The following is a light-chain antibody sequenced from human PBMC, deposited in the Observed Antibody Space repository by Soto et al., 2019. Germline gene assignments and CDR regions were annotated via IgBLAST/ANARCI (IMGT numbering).Light chain of an antibody. J-gene: IGLJ2*01. V-gene: IGLV2-14*03. CDR1: SSDIGDYNF. Sequence: QSALTQPASVSGSPGQSITISCTGTSSDIGDYNFVSWYQQHPGKAPKLMIYRVTDRPSGVSIRFSGSKSGNTASLTISGLQADDEADYYCLSYTSSGTYVVFGGGTKLTVL. CDR2: RVT. CDR3: LSYTSSGTYVV.